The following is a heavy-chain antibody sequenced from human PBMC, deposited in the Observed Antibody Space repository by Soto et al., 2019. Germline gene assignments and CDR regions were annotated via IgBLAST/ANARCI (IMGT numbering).Heavy chain of an antibody. J-gene: IGHJ4*02. CDR2: IIPILGIA. CDR3: ARDPPYGGNSFDS. Sequence: QVQLVQSGAEVKKPGSSVKVSCKASGGTFSSYTISWVRQAPGQGLEWMGRIIPILGIANYAQKFQGRVTITADKSTSTAYMELSSLRSEDTAVYYCARDPPYGGNSFDSWGQGTLVTVSS. V-gene: IGHV1-69*08. D-gene: IGHD4-17*01. CDR1: GGTFSSYT.